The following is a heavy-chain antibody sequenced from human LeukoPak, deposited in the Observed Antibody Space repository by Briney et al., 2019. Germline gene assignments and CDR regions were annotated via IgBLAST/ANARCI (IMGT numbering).Heavy chain of an antibody. Sequence: VASVKVSCKTSGYTFSTYYMHWVRQAPGQGLEWMGIINPSGGSTSYAQKFQGRVTMTRDTSTTTVYMELSSLRSEDTAVYYYARDIITMFRGAPGGYWGQGTLVIVSS. J-gene: IGHJ4*02. V-gene: IGHV1-46*01. CDR3: ARDIITMFRGAPGGY. CDR1: GYTFSTYY. CDR2: INPSGGST. D-gene: IGHD3-10*01.